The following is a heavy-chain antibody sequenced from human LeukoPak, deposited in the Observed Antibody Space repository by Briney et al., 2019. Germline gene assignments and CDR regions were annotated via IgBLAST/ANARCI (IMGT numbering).Heavy chain of an antibody. V-gene: IGHV3-30-3*01. CDR1: GFTFSSYA. Sequence: GRSLRLSCAASGFTFSSYAMHWVRQAPGKGLEWVAVISYDGSNKYYADSVKGRFTISRDNSKNTLYLQMNSLRAEDTAVYYCARDPLVRGVIMGDNWFDPWGQGTLVTLSS. J-gene: IGHJ5*02. CDR3: ARDPLVRGVIMGDNWFDP. CDR2: ISYDGSNK. D-gene: IGHD3-10*01.